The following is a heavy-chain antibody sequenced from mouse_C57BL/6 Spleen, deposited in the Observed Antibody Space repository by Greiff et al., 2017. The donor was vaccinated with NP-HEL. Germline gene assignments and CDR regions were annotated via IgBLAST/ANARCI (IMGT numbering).Heavy chain of an antibody. Sequence: EVMLVESEGGLVQPGSSMKLSCTASGFTFSDYYMAWVRQVPEKGLEWVANINYDGSSTYYLDSLKSRFIISRDNAKNILYLQMSSLKSEDTATYYCARPYYGSRGYWYFDVWGTGTTVTVSS. CDR3: ARPYYGSRGYWYFDV. V-gene: IGHV5-16*01. J-gene: IGHJ1*03. CDR1: GFTFSDYY. D-gene: IGHD1-1*01. CDR2: INYDGSST.